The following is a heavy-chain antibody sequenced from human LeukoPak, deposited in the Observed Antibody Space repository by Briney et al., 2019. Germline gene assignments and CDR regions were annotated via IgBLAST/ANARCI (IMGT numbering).Heavy chain of an antibody. CDR1: GGSISSSSYY. CDR3: ARDITDAFDI. CDR2: IYYSGST. Sequence: PSETLSLTCTVSGGSISSSSYYWGWIRQPPGKGLEWIGSIYYSGSTYYNPSLKSRVTISVDTPKNQFSLKLSSVTAADTAVYYCARDITDAFDIWGQGTMVTVSS. V-gene: IGHV4-39*07. J-gene: IGHJ3*02.